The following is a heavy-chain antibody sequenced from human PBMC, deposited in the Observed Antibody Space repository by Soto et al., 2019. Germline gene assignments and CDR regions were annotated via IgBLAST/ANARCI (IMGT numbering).Heavy chain of an antibody. CDR3: ARRVAAAPMYAFDI. D-gene: IGHD6-13*01. Sequence: PSETLSLTCTASGGSISTYYWTWIRQPPGKGLEWIGFIYYSGSTNYNPSLKSRVTISLDTSRIQFSLKLNSVTSADTAVYFCARRVAAAPMYAFDIWGQGTMVTVSS. CDR2: IYYSGST. V-gene: IGHV4-59*01. CDR1: GGSISTYY. J-gene: IGHJ3*02.